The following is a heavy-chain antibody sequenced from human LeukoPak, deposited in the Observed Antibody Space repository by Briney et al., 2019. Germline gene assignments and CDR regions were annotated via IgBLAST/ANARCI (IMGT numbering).Heavy chain of an antibody. CDR2: MNPNSGNT. J-gene: IGHJ4*02. CDR3: ARDVGYSYGYGFDY. CDR1: GYTFTSYD. D-gene: IGHD5-18*01. Sequence: GASVKVSCKASGYTFTSYDINWVRQATGQGLEWMGWMNPNSGNTGYAQKFQGRVTMTRNTSISTAYMELSSLRSEDTAVYYRARDVGYSYGYGFDYWGQGTLVTVSS. V-gene: IGHV1-8*01.